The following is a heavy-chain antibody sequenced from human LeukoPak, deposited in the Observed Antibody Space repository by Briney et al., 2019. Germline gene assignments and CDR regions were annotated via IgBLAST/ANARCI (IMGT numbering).Heavy chain of an antibody. CDR1: GFTFSSYS. Sequence: GGSLRLSCAASGFTFSSYSMNWVRQAPGKGLEWVSSISSSSSYIYYADSVKGRFTISRDNAKNSLYLQVNSLRAEDTAVYYCARDPFYYDILTGYYAYWGQGTLVTVSS. V-gene: IGHV3-21*01. CDR3: ARDPFYYDILTGYYAY. J-gene: IGHJ4*02. CDR2: ISSSSSYI. D-gene: IGHD3-9*01.